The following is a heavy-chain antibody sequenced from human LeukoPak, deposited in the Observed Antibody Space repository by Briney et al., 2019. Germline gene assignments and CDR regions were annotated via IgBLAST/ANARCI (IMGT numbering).Heavy chain of an antibody. CDR2: IWYDGSNK. CDR3: ARASLWSGDLRGAPHDAFDI. CDR1: GFTFSHYG. Sequence: PGGSLSLSFAASGFTFSHYGLHWVRPAPGKGLEWVAVIWYDGSNKYHADSVKGRFTISRDNSKNTLYLQMNSLRAEDTAVYYCARASLWSGDLRGAPHDAFDIWGQGTLVTVSS. D-gene: IGHD3-10*01. J-gene: IGHJ3*02. V-gene: IGHV3-33*01.